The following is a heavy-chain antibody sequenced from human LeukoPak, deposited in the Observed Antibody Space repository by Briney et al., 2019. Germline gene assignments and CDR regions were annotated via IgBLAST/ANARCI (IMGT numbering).Heavy chain of an antibody. CDR3: ARDSQAYVSFYFDY. CDR1: GFTFSSYS. V-gene: IGHV3-30*03. CDR2: ISYDGSNK. D-gene: IGHD3-16*01. Sequence: GGSLRLSCAASGFTFSSYSMNWVRQAPGKGLEWVAVISYDGSNKYYADSVKGRFTISRDNSKNTLYLQMNSLRAEDTAVYYCARDSQAYVSFYFDYWGQGTLVTVSS. J-gene: IGHJ4*02.